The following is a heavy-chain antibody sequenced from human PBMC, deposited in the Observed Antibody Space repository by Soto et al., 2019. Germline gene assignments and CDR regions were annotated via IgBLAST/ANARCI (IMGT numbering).Heavy chain of an antibody. V-gene: IGHV4-34*01. J-gene: IGHJ4*02. CDR1: GGSFNANY. CDR2: VYYDGKT. CDR3: VSARWDY. Sequence: SETLSLTCAVSGGSFNANYWSWVRQPPGKGLEWIGEVYYDGKTNSNPSLKSRVTVSVDTSKRQFSLKLTSVTAADTAVYYCVSARWDYWGQGTLVTVSS.